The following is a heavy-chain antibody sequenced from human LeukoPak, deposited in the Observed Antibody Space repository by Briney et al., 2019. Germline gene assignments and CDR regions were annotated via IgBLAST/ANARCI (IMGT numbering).Heavy chain of an antibody. CDR2: ISGSGGST. D-gene: IGHD1-26*01. CDR3: AKDRTVGASYWYFDL. CDR1: GLTFSNYA. V-gene: IGHV3-23*01. J-gene: IGHJ2*01. Sequence: GGSLRLSCAASGLTFSNYAMSWVRQAPGKGLEWVSAISGSGGSTYYADSVKGRFTISRDNSKNTLYLQMNSLRAEDTAIYYCAKDRTVGASYWYFDLWGRGTLVTVSS.